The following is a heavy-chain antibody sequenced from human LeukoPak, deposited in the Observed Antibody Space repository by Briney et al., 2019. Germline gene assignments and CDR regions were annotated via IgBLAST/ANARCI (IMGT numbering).Heavy chain of an antibody. J-gene: IGHJ4*02. Sequence: NPSETLSLTCTVSGASVSSHYWSWLRQPPGEGLEWIGFVFYGVSTFYNPSLRSRVTISVDTSKKQASLKLSSVTAADTGVYYCAREIAAAFAIWGQGTLVTVSS. CDR1: GASVSSHY. CDR2: VFYGVST. D-gene: IGHD2-2*01. V-gene: IGHV4-59*02. CDR3: AREIAAAFAI.